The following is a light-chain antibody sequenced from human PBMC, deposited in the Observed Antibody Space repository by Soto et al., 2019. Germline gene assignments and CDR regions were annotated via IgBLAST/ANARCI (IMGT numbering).Light chain of an antibody. Sequence: DIQSTQAPSSLSASVGDRVTITCLASQSISSYLNWYQQKPGKAPKLLIYAASSLQSWVPSRFSGSGSGTDFTLTSSSLQPEDFATYYCQQSYRTPWTFGQGTKLDIK. V-gene: IGKV1-39*01. J-gene: IGKJ1*01. CDR1: QSISSY. CDR2: AAS. CDR3: QQSYRTPWT.